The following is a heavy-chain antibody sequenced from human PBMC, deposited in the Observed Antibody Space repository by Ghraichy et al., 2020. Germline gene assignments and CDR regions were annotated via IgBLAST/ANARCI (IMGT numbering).Heavy chain of an antibody. CDR1: GLTFHISG. CDR3: AKLYDYIWGTPGRDGVDV. Sequence: GESLNISCVASGLTFHISGMTWVRQAPGKGLEWISYIDPNSGALYYADSVKGRFTVSRDNAENSVFLHLNSLRDDDTAVYYCAKLYDYIWGTPGRDGVDVWGHGTLVTVSS. CDR2: IDPNSGAL. V-gene: IGHV3-48*02. D-gene: IGHD3-16*01. J-gene: IGHJ3*01.